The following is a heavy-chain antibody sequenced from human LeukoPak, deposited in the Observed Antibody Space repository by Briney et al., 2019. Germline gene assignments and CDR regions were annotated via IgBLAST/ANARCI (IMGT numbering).Heavy chain of an antibody. J-gene: IGHJ4*02. Sequence: TSETLSLTCTVSGGSISSGDYYWSWIRQPPGKGLEWIGYIYYSGSTYYNPSLKSRVTISVDTSKNQFSLKLSSVTAADTAVYFCARVQYSGSYYFDYWGQGTLVTVSS. V-gene: IGHV4-30-4*01. CDR3: ARVQYSGSYYFDY. CDR2: IYYSGST. CDR1: GGSISSGDYY. D-gene: IGHD1-26*01.